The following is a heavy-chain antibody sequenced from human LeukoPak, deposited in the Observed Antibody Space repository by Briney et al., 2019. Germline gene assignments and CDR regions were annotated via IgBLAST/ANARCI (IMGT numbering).Heavy chain of an antibody. J-gene: IGHJ4*02. CDR2: IYYSGST. D-gene: IGHD3-3*01. CDR3: ARTLNYDFWSGYYTPLFDY. Sequence: SETLSLTCTVPGGSISSYYWSWIRQPPGKGLERIGYIYYSGSTNYNPSLKSRVTISVDTSKNQFSLKLSSVTAADTAVYYCARTLNYDFWSGYYTPLFDYWGQGTLVTVSS. V-gene: IGHV4-59*01. CDR1: GGSISSYY.